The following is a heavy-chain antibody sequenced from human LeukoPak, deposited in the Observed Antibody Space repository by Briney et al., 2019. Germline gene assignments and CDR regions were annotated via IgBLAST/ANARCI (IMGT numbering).Heavy chain of an antibody. CDR2: ISAYNGNT. Sequence: ASVKVSCKASGYTFTSYGISWVRQAPGQGLEWMGWISAYNGNTNYAQKLQGRVTMTTDTSTSTAYMELRSLRSDDTAVYYCARERGWATVTTRRMDVWGQGTTVTVSS. CDR3: ARERGWATVTTRRMDV. V-gene: IGHV1-18*01. D-gene: IGHD4-17*01. CDR1: GYTFTSYG. J-gene: IGHJ6*02.